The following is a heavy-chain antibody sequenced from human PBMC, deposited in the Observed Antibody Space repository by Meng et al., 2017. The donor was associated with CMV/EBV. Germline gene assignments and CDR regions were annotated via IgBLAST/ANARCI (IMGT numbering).Heavy chain of an antibody. CDR1: GFTFDDYA. Sequence: GGSLRLSCAASGFTFDDYAMHWVRQAPGKGLEWVSGISWNSGSIGYADSVKGRFTISRDNAKNSLYLQMNSLRAEDTALYYCAKGTGLSGDYYYSMDVWGQGTTVTVSS. CDR2: ISWNSGSI. J-gene: IGHJ6*02. CDR3: AKGTGLSGDYYYSMDV. D-gene: IGHD3-16*02. V-gene: IGHV3-9*01.